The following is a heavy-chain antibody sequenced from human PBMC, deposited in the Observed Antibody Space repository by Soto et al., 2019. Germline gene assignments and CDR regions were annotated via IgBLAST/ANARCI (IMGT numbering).Heavy chain of an antibody. Sequence: QVQLVESGGGVVQPGGSLRLSCAASGLPSSNYTINWVRQAPGRGLDWAEVAPYVGGNNYADSVKGRFAISRDNSKNTVYLQMSSLRPEDTAVYYCVRGHTPGSGWHINTWGQGTLVTVSS. CDR2: APYVGGN. CDR1: GLPSSNYT. D-gene: IGHD6-19*01. V-gene: IGHV3-30*09. CDR3: VRGHTPGSGWHINT. J-gene: IGHJ5*02.